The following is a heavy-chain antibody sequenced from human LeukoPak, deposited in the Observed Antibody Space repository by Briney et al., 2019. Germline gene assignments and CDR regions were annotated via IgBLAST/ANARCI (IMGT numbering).Heavy chain of an antibody. CDR1: GYTFTNYY. CDR2: INPSGGST. Sequence: AASVKVSCKASGYTFTNYYMHWVRQAPGQGLEWMGIINPSGGSTNYAQKFQGRVTMTRDTSTSTVYMELSSLRSEDTAVYHCARDESISILWWWGQGTLVTVSS. CDR3: ARDESISILWW. J-gene: IGHJ1*01. D-gene: IGHD2-21*01. V-gene: IGHV1-46*01.